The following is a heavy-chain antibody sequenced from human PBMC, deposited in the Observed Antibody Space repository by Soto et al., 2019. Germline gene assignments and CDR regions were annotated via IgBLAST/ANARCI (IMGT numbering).Heavy chain of an antibody. D-gene: IGHD3-10*01. CDR1: GFTVSSNY. CDR3: ARGLGGPLDY. CDR2: IYSGGRT. V-gene: IGHV3-53*04. Sequence: EVQLVESGGGLVQPGGSRRLSCAASGFTVSSNYMSWFRQPPGKGLEWVPVIYSGGRTYYADSVKGRFTISRHNSKNTLYLQMNSLRAEDTAVYYCARGLGGPLDYWGQGTLVTVSS. J-gene: IGHJ4*02.